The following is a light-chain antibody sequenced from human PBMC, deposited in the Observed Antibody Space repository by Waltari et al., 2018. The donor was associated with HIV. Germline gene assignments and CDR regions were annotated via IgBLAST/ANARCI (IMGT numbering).Light chain of an antibody. V-gene: IGLV2-14*01. CDR1: SSDVGRYKY. CDR3: SSYTGSSTLWV. Sequence: QSALTQPASVSGSPGQSITISCTGTSSDVGRYKYVSWYQQHPGKAPKLIVYEVSNRPSGVSNRFPGSKSGNTASLTISGLQAEDEADYYCSSYTGSSTLWVFGGGTKLTVL. CDR2: EVS. J-gene: IGLJ3*02.